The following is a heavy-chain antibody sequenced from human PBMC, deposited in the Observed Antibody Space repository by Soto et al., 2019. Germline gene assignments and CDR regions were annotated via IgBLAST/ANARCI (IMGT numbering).Heavy chain of an antibody. CDR3: ARHRGTISLTDY. V-gene: IGHV4-34*01. Sequence: SETLSLTCAVYGGSFSDHYWSWIRQPPGKGLEWIGEINHSGNTNYNPSLKSRVTISVDTSKNQFSLKLSSVTAADTAVYYCARHRGTISLTDYWGQGTLVTVSS. J-gene: IGHJ4*02. D-gene: IGHD3-9*01. CDR1: GGSFSDHY. CDR2: INHSGNT.